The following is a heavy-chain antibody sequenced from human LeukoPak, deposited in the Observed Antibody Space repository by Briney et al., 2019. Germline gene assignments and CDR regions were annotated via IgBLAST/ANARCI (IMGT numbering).Heavy chain of an antibody. CDR2: IYYSGST. D-gene: IGHD6-19*01. CDR3: ARRGEVAGYTDWLDP. Sequence: PSETLSLTCTVSGGSISSYYWSWIRQPPGKGLEWIGYIYYSGSTNYNPSLKSRVTISVDTSKNQFSLKLSSVTAADTAVYYCARRGEVAGYTDWLDPWGQGTLVTVSS. J-gene: IGHJ5*02. CDR1: GGSISSYY. V-gene: IGHV4-59*08.